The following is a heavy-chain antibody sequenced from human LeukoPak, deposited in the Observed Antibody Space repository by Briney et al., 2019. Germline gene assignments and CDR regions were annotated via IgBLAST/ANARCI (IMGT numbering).Heavy chain of an antibody. D-gene: IGHD3-22*01. Sequence: ASVKVSCKASGYTFTSYDINWVRQATGQGLEWMGWMNPNSGSTGYAQKFQGRVTMTRNTSISTAYMELSSLRSEDTAVYYCARYYYDSSGSFDYWGQGTLVTVSS. CDR1: GYTFTSYD. CDR2: MNPNSGST. J-gene: IGHJ4*02. CDR3: ARYYYDSSGSFDY. V-gene: IGHV1-8*01.